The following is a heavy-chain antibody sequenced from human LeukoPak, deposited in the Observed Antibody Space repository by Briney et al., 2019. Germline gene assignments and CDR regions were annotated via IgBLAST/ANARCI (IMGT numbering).Heavy chain of an antibody. CDR3: ARDPSAVAGHFDY. V-gene: IGHV3-74*01. Sequence: GGSLRLSCAASGLTVSDNYMTWVRQAPGKGLVWVSRIEIDGSGRSYADSVKGRFTISRDNAKNTLFLQMNSLRDEDTAVYYCARDPSAVAGHFDYWGQGTLVTVTS. D-gene: IGHD6-19*01. CDR1: GLTVSDNY. J-gene: IGHJ4*02. CDR2: IEIDGSGR.